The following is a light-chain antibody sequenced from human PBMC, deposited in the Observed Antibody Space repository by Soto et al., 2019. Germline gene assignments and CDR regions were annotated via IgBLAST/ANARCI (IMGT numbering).Light chain of an antibody. CDR1: ESVSRN. V-gene: IGKV3-15*01. CDR3: QQYNNWPPLT. J-gene: IGKJ4*01. Sequence: EVVMTQSPATLSVSPGERATLSCRASESVSRNLAWYQQKPGQAPRLLIYDASTRATGIPDRFSGGGSGTEFTLTISSLQSEDFAVYYCQQYNNWPPLTFGGGTK. CDR2: DAS.